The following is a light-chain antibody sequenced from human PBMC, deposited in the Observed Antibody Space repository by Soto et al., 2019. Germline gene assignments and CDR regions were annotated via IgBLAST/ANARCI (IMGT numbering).Light chain of an antibody. Sequence: QSVLTQPRSVSGSPGQSVPISCTGTTSDVGTYSYVSWYQQHPGKAPKLMIYDVSKRPSGVPDRFSGSKSGNTASLTISGLQADDEADYYCSSYAGSYTWVFGGGTKLTVL. CDR3: SSYAGSYTWV. V-gene: IGLV2-11*01. CDR2: DVS. J-gene: IGLJ3*02. CDR1: TSDVGTYSY.